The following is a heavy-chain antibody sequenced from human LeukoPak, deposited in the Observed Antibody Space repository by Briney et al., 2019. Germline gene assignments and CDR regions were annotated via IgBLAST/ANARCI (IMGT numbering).Heavy chain of an antibody. D-gene: IGHD3-16*01. CDR3: ARVLAYYDYATGY. CDR1: GYTFTGYY. Sequence: ASVKVSCKASGYTFTGYYMHWVRQAPGQGLEWMGWINPNSGGTNYAQKFQGRVTMTRDTSISTAYMELSRLRSDDTAVYYCARVLAYYDYATGYWGQGTLVTVSS. J-gene: IGHJ4*02. CDR2: INPNSGGT. V-gene: IGHV1-2*02.